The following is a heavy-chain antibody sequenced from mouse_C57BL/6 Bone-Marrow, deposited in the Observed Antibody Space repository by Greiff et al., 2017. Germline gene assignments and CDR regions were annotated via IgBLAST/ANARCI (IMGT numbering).Heavy chain of an antibody. CDR1: GYTFTDYY. D-gene: IGHD1-1*01. CDR3: ARVGYYYGSMRDYYDY. J-gene: IGHJ2*01. CDR2: IYPGSGNT. Sequence: QVQLQQSGAELVRPGASVKLSCKASGYTFTDYYINWVKQRPGQGLEWIARIYPGSGNTYYNEKFKGKATLTAEKSSSTAYMQLSSLTSEDSAVYFGARVGYYYGSMRDYYDYWGQGTTLTVSA. V-gene: IGHV1-76*01.